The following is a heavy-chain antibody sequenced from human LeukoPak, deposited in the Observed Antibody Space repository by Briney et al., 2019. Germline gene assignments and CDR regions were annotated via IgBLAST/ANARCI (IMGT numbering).Heavy chain of an antibody. D-gene: IGHD5-18*01. CDR2: INPSGGST. J-gene: IGHJ4*02. CDR1: GYTFTGYY. Sequence: ASVKVSCKASGYTFTGYYMHWVRQAPGQGLEWMGIINPSGGSTSYAQKFQGRVTMTRDTSTSTVYMELSRLRSEDTAVYYCARDQNSYGFDYWGQGTLVTVSS. V-gene: IGHV1-46*01. CDR3: ARDQNSYGFDY.